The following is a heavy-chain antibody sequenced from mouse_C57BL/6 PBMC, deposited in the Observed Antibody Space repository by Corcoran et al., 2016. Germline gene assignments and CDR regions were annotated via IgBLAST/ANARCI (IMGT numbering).Heavy chain of an antibody. CDR2: INPNNGGT. V-gene: IGHV1-18*01. Sequence: EVQLQQSGPELVKPWASVKIPCKASGYTFTDYNMDWVKQSHGKSLEWIGDINPNNGGTIYNQKFKGNATLTVDKSSSTAYMELRSLTSEDTAVYYCARGVDDGYYVGFAYWGQGTLVTVSA. J-gene: IGHJ3*01. CDR3: ARGVDDGYYVGFAY. D-gene: IGHD2-3*01. CDR1: GYTFTDYN.